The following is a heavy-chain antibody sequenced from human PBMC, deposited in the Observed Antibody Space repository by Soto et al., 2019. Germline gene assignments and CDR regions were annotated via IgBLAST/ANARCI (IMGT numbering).Heavy chain of an antibody. Sequence: QVQLVQSGAEVKKPGASVKVSCKASGYTFTSYAMHWVRQAPGQRLEWMGWINAGNGNTKYSQKFQGRVTITRDTSASTAYMELSSLRSEDTAVYYCARWDIVVVVAATPFSPWGQGTLVTVSS. J-gene: IGHJ5*02. CDR1: GYTFTSYA. CDR3: ARWDIVVVVAATPFSP. CDR2: INAGNGNT. D-gene: IGHD2-15*01. V-gene: IGHV1-3*01.